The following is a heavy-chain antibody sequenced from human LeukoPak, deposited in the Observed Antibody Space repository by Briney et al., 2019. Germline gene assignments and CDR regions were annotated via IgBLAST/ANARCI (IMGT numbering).Heavy chain of an antibody. CDR3: ASLDVVVVAANRTGYMDV. Sequence: ASVKVSCKASGYTFTGYYMHWGPQSPGQRLEWMGRINPNSGGTNYAQKFQGRVTMTRDTSISTVYMELSRLRSDDTAVYYCASLDVVVVAANRTGYMDVWGTGTTVTVSS. V-gene: IGHV1-2*06. CDR2: INPNSGGT. CDR1: GYTFTGYY. J-gene: IGHJ6*03. D-gene: IGHD2-15*01.